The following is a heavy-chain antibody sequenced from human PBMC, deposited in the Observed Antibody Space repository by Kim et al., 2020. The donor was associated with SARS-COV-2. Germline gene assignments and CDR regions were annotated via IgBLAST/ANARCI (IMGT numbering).Heavy chain of an antibody. J-gene: IGHJ6*02. CDR3: ARDGLGYPSSYYYYGMDV. D-gene: IGHD5-18*01. Sequence: KGRFTISRDNAKNSLYLQMNSLRDEDTAVYYCARDGLGYPSSYYYYGMDVWGQGTTVTVSS. V-gene: IGHV3-48*02.